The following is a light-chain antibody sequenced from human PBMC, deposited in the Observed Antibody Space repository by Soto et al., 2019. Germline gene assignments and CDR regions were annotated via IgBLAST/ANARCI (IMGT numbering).Light chain of an antibody. V-gene: IGKV3D-20*01. CDR3: QQYGSSPLT. J-gene: IGKJ5*01. Sequence: EIVLTQSPGTLSLSPGERATLSCRASQSVSSSYLAWYQQKPGLAPRLLIYDASNRATGIPDRFSGSGSGTDFTLTISRLEPEDFAVYYCQQYGSSPLTFGQGTRLEIK. CDR1: QSVSSSY. CDR2: DAS.